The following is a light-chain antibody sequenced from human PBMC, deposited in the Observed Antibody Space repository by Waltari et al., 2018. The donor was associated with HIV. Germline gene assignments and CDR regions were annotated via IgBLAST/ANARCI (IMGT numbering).Light chain of an antibody. CDR3: QQYATSSYT. J-gene: IGKJ2*01. V-gene: IGKV3-20*01. Sequence: EIVLTQSPGTLTLSPGERATLSCRASQSVSRGHLAWYQQRPGQAPRLLVYGASSRATGIPERFSGSGSGTDFTVTVSSLEPEDFAVYYCQQYATSSYTFGQGTKLEIK. CDR2: GAS. CDR1: QSVSRGH.